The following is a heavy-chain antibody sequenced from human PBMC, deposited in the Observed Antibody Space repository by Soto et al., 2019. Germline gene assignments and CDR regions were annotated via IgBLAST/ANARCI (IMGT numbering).Heavy chain of an antibody. J-gene: IGHJ6*03. CDR1: GYSFTSYW. CDR2: IYPGDSDT. CDR3: TRQLERPSGNYYYYMDV. D-gene: IGHD1-1*01. Sequence: PGESLKISCKGSGYSFTSYWIGWVRQMPGKGLEWMGIIYPGDSDTRYSPSFQGQVTISADKSISTAYLQWSSLKASDTAMYYCTRQLERPSGNYYYYMDVWGKGTTVTFSS. V-gene: IGHV5-51*01.